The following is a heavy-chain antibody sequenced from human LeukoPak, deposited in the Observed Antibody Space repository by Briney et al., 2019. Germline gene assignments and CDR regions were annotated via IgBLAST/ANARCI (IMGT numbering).Heavy chain of an antibody. Sequence: NPSQTLSLTCTVSGGSISSGGYYWSWIRQHPGKGLEWIGYIYYSGSTYYNPSLKSRVTISVDTSKNQFSLKLSSVTAADTAVYYCARSLTGPFDAFDIWGQGTMATVSS. CDR3: ARSLTGPFDAFDI. D-gene: IGHD7-27*01. CDR2: IYYSGST. CDR1: GGSISSGGYY. J-gene: IGHJ3*02. V-gene: IGHV4-31*03.